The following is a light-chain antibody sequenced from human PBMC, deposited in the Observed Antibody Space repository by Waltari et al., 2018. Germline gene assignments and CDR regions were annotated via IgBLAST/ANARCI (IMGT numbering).Light chain of an antibody. CDR1: HSVNWY. CDR2: DAS. Sequence: EIVLTQSTVTLSLSPGERATLSCRASHSVNWYLAWYQQRPGQAPRLLIYDASNRAPGIPARFSGSGSETDFTLTISSLQPEDSAVYYCQQRRNWPLTFGGGTKVEIK. CDR3: QQRRNWPLT. J-gene: IGKJ4*01. V-gene: IGKV3-11*01.